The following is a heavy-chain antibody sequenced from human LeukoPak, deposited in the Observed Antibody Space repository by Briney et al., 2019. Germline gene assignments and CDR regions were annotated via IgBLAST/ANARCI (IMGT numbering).Heavy chain of an antibody. V-gene: IGHV3-21*01. CDR2: ISSSSSYI. J-gene: IGHJ6*02. CDR1: GFTFSSYS. Sequence: KSGGSLRLSCAASGFTFSSYSMNWVRQAPGKGLEWVSSISSSSSYIYYADSVKGRFTISRDNAKNSLYLQMNSLRAEDTAVYYCARDTAAAGTDYYYGMDVWGQGTTVTVSS. CDR3: ARDTAAAGTDYYYGMDV. D-gene: IGHD6-13*01.